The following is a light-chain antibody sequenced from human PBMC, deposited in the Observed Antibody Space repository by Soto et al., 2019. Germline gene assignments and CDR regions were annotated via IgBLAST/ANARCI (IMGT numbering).Light chain of an antibody. CDR3: QQYSTSPIT. CDR2: AAS. Sequence: ETVLTQSPGTLSLSPGERATLSCRASQSSSSYLTWYQQRPGQAPRLLIYAASRRATGIPDRFSGSGSGTDFTLTISRLEPEDFAVYYCQQYSTSPITFGQGTRLEI. J-gene: IGKJ5*01. CDR1: QSSSSY. V-gene: IGKV3-20*01.